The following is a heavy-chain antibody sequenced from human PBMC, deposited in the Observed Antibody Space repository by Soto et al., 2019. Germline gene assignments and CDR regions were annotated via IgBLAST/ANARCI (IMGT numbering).Heavy chain of an antibody. J-gene: IGHJ4*02. Sequence: EVQLVESGGGLVQPGGSLRLSCAASGFIFSAYSMHWVRQAPGKGLEYVSAIRTNGGSTYYANSVKGRFTISRDNSKNTLYLQMGSLRAEDMAIYYCARGDDYVPFDYWGQGTVVTVSS. CDR3: ARGDDYVPFDY. CDR1: GFIFSAYS. CDR2: IRTNGGST. D-gene: IGHD4-17*01. V-gene: IGHV3-64*01.